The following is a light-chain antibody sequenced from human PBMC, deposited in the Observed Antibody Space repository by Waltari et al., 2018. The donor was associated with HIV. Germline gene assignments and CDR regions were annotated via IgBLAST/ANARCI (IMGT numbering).Light chain of an antibody. CDR2: KAS. Sequence: DIQMTQSPSTLSASVGDRVTITCLASQSISSWLAWYQQKPGKAPKLLIYKASNLESGVPSRFSGSGSGTEFTLTISGLQPDDFATYYCLQYDTYSRTFGQGTRVEIK. J-gene: IGKJ1*01. CDR3: LQYDTYSRT. CDR1: QSISSW. V-gene: IGKV1-5*03.